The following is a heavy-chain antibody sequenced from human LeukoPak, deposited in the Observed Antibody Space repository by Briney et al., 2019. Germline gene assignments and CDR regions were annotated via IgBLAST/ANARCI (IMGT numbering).Heavy chain of an antibody. CDR2: IWYDGSNR. V-gene: IGHV3-33*01. D-gene: IGHD3-22*01. Sequence: PGGSLRLSCAASGFTFSRYGMHWVRQAPGKGLEWVAVIWYDGSNRQYADSVKGRFTISRDNSKNTLYLQMNSLRAEDTAVYYCARDFGFSQSSGYSFDYWGQGTLVTVSS. CDR3: ARDFGFSQSSGYSFDY. J-gene: IGHJ4*02. CDR1: GFTFSRYG.